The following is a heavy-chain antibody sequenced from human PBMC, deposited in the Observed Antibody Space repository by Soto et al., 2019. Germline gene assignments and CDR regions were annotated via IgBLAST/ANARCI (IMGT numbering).Heavy chain of an antibody. D-gene: IGHD3-3*01. CDR2: ISAYNGNT. CDR1: GYTFTSYG. CDR3: ARDPVRFYSNYDYYGMDV. V-gene: IGHV1-18*01. J-gene: IGHJ6*02. Sequence: QVQLVQSGAEVKKPGASVKVSCKASGYTFTSYGISWVRQAPGQGLEWMGWISAYNGNTNYAQKLQGRVTMTTDTSTSTAYMELRSLRSADTAVYYCARDPVRFYSNYDYYGMDVWGQGTTVTVSS.